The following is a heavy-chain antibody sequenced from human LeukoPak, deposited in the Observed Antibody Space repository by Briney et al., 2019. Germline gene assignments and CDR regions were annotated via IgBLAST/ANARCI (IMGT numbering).Heavy chain of an antibody. V-gene: IGHV4-4*09. CDR2: IYHSGTT. Sequence: SETLSLTCTVSGGSISSYYWSWIRQPPGKGLEWIGSIYHSGTTYYNPSLKSRVTISVDTSKNQFSLKLSSVTAADTAVYYCARVKGRLSWFDPWGQGTLFTASS. CDR1: GGSISSYY. J-gene: IGHJ5*02. CDR3: ARVKGRLSWFDP.